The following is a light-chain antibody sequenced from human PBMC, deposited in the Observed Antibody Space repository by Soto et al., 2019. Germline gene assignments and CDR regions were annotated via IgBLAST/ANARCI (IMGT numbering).Light chain of an antibody. Sequence: QSALTQPASVSGSPGQPVTISCTGTSSDVGGYNYFSWYQQHPGKAPKLMIYDVSNRPSGVSNRFSGSKSGNTATLTISGLQAEDEADYCCRSYTSSSTMVFGGGTKLTVL. CDR2: DVS. CDR3: RSYTSSSTMV. V-gene: IGLV2-14*01. CDR1: SSDVGGYNY. J-gene: IGLJ2*01.